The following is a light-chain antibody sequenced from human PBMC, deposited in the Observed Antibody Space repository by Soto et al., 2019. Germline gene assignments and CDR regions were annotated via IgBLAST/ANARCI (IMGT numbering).Light chain of an antibody. CDR3: QHSYTTPYS. CDR1: QSITNH. V-gene: IGKV1-39*01. J-gene: IGKJ2*03. CDR2: AAS. Sequence: DIQVTQSPSYVSASVGDRVIITCRASQSITNHLNWYQQKPGRAPILLIYAASTLQAGVPSRFSGGGSGTDYSLVINGLQPEDFPTYFCQHSYTTPYSFGQGTKVDMK.